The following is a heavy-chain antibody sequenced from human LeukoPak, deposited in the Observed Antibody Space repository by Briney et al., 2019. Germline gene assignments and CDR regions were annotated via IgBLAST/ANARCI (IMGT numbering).Heavy chain of an antibody. D-gene: IGHD4-17*01. J-gene: IGHJ4*02. V-gene: IGHV3-11*04. CDR1: GFTFNDYY. CDR3: ARDPTTLVFDY. Sequence: GGSLRLSCAASGFTFNDYYMSWIRQAPGRGLEWVSYISSSGSTIYYADSVKGRFTISRDNAKSSLYLQMNSLRAEDTAVYFCARDPTTLVFDYWGQGALVTVSS. CDR2: ISSSGSTI.